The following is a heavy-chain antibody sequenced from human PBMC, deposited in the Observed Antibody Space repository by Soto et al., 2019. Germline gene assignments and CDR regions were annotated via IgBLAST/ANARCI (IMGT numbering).Heavy chain of an antibody. CDR2: IIPIFGTA. CDR3: ARDSVAADASDY. J-gene: IGHJ4*02. Sequence: QVQLVQSGAEVKKPGSSVKVSCKASGGTFSSYAISWVRQAPGQGLEWMGGIIPIFGTANYAQKFQGRVTINXXXXXSXXXXXXXXXIXXXTAVYYCARDSVAADASDYWGQGTLVTVSS. D-gene: IGHD6-13*01. V-gene: IGHV1-69*05. CDR1: GGTFSSYA.